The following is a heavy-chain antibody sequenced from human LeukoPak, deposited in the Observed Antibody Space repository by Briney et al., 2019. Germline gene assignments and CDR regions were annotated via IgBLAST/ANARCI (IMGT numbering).Heavy chain of an antibody. Sequence: GASVKVSCKASGYTFTSYGISWVRQAPGQGLEWMGWISAYNGNTNYAQKLQGRVTMTTDTSTSTAYMELRSLRSDDTAVYYCARAVVGMVRGFLSSPYYFDYWGQGTLVTVSS. CDR2: ISAYNGNT. CDR3: ARAVVGMVRGFLSSPYYFDY. D-gene: IGHD3-10*01. J-gene: IGHJ4*02. V-gene: IGHV1-18*01. CDR1: GYTFTSYG.